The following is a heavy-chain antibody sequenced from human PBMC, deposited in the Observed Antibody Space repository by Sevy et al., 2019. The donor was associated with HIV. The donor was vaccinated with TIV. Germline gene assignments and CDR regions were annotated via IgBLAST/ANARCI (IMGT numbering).Heavy chain of an antibody. CDR1: GFTFSSYE. D-gene: IGHD1-26*01. Sequence: GGSLRLSCAASGFTFSSYEMNWDRQAPGKGLEWVSYISSSGSTIYYANSVKGRFTISRDNAKNSLYLQMNSLRAEDTAVYYCANLIVGATTYDYWGQGTLVTVSS. CDR3: ANLIVGATTYDY. V-gene: IGHV3-48*03. J-gene: IGHJ4*02. CDR2: ISSSGSTI.